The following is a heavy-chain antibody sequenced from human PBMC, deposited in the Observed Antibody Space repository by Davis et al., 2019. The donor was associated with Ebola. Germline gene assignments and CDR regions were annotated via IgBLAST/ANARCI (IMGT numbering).Heavy chain of an antibody. J-gene: IGHJ3*02. V-gene: IGHV7-4-1*02. CDR3: ARHGPSIFDI. Sequence: AASVKVSCKASGYTFSSHAINWVRQAPGQGPEWMGWINTHTGNPAYAWGFTGRFVFSLDTSVSTAYLQITSLQAEDTALYFCARHGPSIFDIWGQGTMVTVSS. CDR1: GYTFSSHA. CDR2: INTHTGNP. D-gene: IGHD4-17*01.